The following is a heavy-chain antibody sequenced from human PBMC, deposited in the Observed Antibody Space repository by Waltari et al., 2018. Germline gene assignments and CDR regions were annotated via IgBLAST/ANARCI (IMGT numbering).Heavy chain of an antibody. CDR1: GYTLTALS. D-gene: IGHD3-22*01. J-gene: IGHJ3*02. V-gene: IGHV1-24*01. Sequence: QVQLVQSGAEVKKPGASVKVSCKVSGYTLTALSMHCVRQAPGKGLEWMGGFDPEDGETIYAQKFQGRVTMTEDTSTDTAYMELSSLRSEDTAVYYCATTLVHDSSSEGAFDIWGQGTMVTVSS. CDR2: FDPEDGET. CDR3: ATTLVHDSSSEGAFDI.